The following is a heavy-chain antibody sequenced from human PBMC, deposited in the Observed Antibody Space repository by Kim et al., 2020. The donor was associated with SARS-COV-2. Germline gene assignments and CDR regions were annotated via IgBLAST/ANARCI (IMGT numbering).Heavy chain of an antibody. D-gene: IGHD1-1*01. CDR2: ISGSGGST. Sequence: GGSLRLSCAASGFTFSSYAMSWVRQAPGKGLEWVSAISGSGGSTYYADSVKGRFTISRDNSKNKLYLQMNSLRAEDTAVYYCEVGQIWERPYDYFDYWGQGTLVTVSS. CDR3: EVGQIWERPYDYFDY. V-gene: IGHV3-23*01. CDR1: GFTFSSYA. J-gene: IGHJ4*02.